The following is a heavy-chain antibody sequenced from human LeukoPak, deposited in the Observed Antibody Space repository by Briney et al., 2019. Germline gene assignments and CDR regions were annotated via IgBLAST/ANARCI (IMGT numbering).Heavy chain of an antibody. D-gene: IGHD5-18*01. CDR1: GGTFSSYA. Sequence: SVKVSCKASGGTFSSYAISWVRQAPGQWLEWMGGIIPIFGTANYAQKFQGRVTIIADESTSTAYMELSSLRSEGTAVYYCARVPPFVTAIVGPLYYWGQGTLVTVSS. CDR2: IIPIFGTA. V-gene: IGHV1-69*13. CDR3: ARVPPFVTAIVGPLYY. J-gene: IGHJ4*02.